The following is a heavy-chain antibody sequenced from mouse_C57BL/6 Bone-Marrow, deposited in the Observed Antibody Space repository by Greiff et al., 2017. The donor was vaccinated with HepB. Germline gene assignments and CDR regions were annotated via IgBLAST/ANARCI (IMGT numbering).Heavy chain of an antibody. Sequence: QVQLQQPGAELVRPGSSVKLSCKASGYTFTSYWMDWVKQRPGQGLEWIGNIYPSDSETHYNQKFKDKATLTVDKSSSTAYMQLSSLTSEDSAVYYCARSPLTGTDDYVDYWGQGTTLTVSS. D-gene: IGHD4-1*01. V-gene: IGHV1-61*01. CDR1: GYTFTSYW. CDR3: ARSPLTGTDDYVDY. CDR2: IYPSDSET. J-gene: IGHJ2*01.